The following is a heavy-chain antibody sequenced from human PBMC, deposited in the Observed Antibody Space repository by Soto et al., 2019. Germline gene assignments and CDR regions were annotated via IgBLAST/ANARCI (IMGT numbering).Heavy chain of an antibody. CDR1: GFTFDKYA. D-gene: IGHD3-3*01. CDR2: ISGSRGTT. V-gene: IGHV3-23*01. Sequence: GGTLRLSCVASGFTFDKYAMSWDRQAPGKGLERVSAISGSRGTTYYSDSVKGRFTISRDNSKNTVYLQMNDLRVEDAAEYFCAKDSWAIFGVPAGEYYAMDVWGQGTTVTVSS. J-gene: IGHJ6*02. CDR3: AKDSWAIFGVPAGEYYAMDV.